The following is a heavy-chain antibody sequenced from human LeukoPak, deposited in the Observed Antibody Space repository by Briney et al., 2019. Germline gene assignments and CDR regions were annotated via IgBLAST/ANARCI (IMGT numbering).Heavy chain of an antibody. V-gene: IGHV4-4*02. CDR1: GGSISSSNW. D-gene: IGHD3-22*01. J-gene: IGHJ4*02. CDR2: IYHSGST. CDR3: ARKRAVYDSSGYFRYFDY. Sequence: PSGTLSLTCAVSGGSISSSNWWSWVRQPPGKGLEWIGEIYHSGSTNYNPSLKSRVTISVDKSKNQFSLKLSSVTAADTAVYYCARKRAVYDSSGYFRYFDYWGQGTLVTVSS.